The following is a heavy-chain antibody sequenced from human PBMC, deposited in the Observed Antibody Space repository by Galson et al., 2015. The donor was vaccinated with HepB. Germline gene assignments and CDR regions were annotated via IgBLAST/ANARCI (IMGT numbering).Heavy chain of an antibody. D-gene: IGHD1-7*01. Sequence: SLRLSCAASGFTFSTYAMTWVRQAPGKGLEWVSAISGSGVSTYYADSVKGRFTISRDNSKNTLYLQMNSLRAEDTAVYYCAKGAVLAGTDFRKGYGMDVWGQGTTVTVSS. CDR2: ISGSGVST. CDR1: GFTFSTYA. J-gene: IGHJ6*02. CDR3: AKGAVLAGTDFRKGYGMDV. V-gene: IGHV3-23*01.